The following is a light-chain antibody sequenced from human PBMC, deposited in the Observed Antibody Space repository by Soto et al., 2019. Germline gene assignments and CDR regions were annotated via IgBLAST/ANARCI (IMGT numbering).Light chain of an antibody. Sequence: QSVLTQPPSASGTPGQRVTISCSGSSSNIGSNFVYWYQQFPGTAPKLLLYRNNQRPSGVSDRFSGSKSGTSASLAISGLPSEDEADYYCAAWDDSLSGGVFGGGTQLTVL. CDR2: RNN. CDR1: SSNIGSNF. CDR3: AAWDDSLSGGV. V-gene: IGLV1-47*01. J-gene: IGLJ3*02.